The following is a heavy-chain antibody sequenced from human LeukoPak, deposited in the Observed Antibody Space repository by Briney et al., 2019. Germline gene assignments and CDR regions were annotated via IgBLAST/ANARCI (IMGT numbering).Heavy chain of an antibody. CDR2: INPNSGGT. CDR3: AILGYYDSSGYSPLDY. J-gene: IGHJ4*02. CDR1: GYTFTGYY. D-gene: IGHD3-22*01. V-gene: IGHV1-2*02. Sequence: ASVKVSCKASGYTFTGYYMHWVRQAPGQGLEWMGWINPNSGGTNYAQKFQGRVTMTRDTSISTAYMELSRLRSDDTAVYYCAILGYYDSSGYSPLDYWSQGTLVTVSS.